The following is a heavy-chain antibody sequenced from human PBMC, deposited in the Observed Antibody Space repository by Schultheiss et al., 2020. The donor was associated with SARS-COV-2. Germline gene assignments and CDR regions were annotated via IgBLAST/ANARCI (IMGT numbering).Heavy chain of an antibody. D-gene: IGHD3-3*01. CDR2: IKQDGSEK. J-gene: IGHJ6*02. CDR3: ARDMLPIFGVVITPRGMDV. Sequence: GGSLRLSCAASGFTFSSYWMSWVRQAPGKGLEWVANIKQDGSEKYYVDSVKGRFTISRDNAKNSLYLQMNSLRAEDTAVYYCARDMLPIFGVVITPRGMDVWGQGTTVTVSS. CDR1: GFTFSSYW. V-gene: IGHV3-7*03.